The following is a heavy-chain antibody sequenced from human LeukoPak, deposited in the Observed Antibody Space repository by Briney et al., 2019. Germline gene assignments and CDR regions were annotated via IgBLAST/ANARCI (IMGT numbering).Heavy chain of an antibody. CDR2: IYYSGST. D-gene: IGHD3-22*01. J-gene: IGHJ5*02. V-gene: IGHV4-59*01. Sequence: TSETLPLTCTVSGASISSYYWSWIRQPPGKGLEWMGYIYYSGSTNYNPSLKSRVTISVDTSKNQFSLRLSSVTAADTAVYYCARHRYYYDSSGYYYQPWGQGTLVTVSS. CDR3: ARHRYYYDSSGYYYQP. CDR1: GASISSYY.